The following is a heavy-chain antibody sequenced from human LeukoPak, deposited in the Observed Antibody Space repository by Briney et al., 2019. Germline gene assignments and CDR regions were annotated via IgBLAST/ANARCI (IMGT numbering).Heavy chain of an antibody. Sequence: GGSLRLSCGASGSMFSGYWMSWVRQAPGNGLEWVDKIKQDGGEKYYVDSVRGRFSISRDNAKNSLYLQMNSLRAQDTAVYYCATEAGYCRGGRCWFFFDYWGQGALVTVSS. CDR1: GSMFSGYW. D-gene: IGHD2-15*01. CDR3: ATEAGYCRGGRCWFFFDY. J-gene: IGHJ4*02. V-gene: IGHV3-7*03. CDR2: IKQDGGEK.